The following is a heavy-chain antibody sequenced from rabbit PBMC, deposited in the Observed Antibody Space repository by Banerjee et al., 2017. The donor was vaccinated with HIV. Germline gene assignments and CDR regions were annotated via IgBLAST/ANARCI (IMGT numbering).Heavy chain of an antibody. D-gene: IGHD1-1*01. V-gene: IGHV1S47*01. CDR2: IDPIFHIT. J-gene: IGHJ4*01. CDR1: GFDFSSYG. Sequence: QEQLVESGGGLVQPGGSLKLSCKASGFDFSSYGVSWVRQAPGKGLEWIGYIDPIFHITAYASWVNGRFTISSHNAQNTLYLQLNSLTAADTATYFCARDLTGVIGWNFGWWGPGTLVTVS. CDR3: ARDLTGVIGWNFGW.